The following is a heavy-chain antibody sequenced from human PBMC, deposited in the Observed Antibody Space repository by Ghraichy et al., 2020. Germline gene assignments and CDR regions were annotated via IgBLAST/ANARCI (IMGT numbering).Heavy chain of an antibody. V-gene: IGHV3-48*02. Sequence: LSLTCAGSGLPFSTYSMNWVRQAPGKGLEWVSYISSSSSAIYYADSVKGRFTISRDNAKNSLYLQMNNLRDEDTAVYYCARDRSNWNHNAFDIWGQGTMVTVSS. J-gene: IGHJ3*02. CDR2: ISSSSSAI. D-gene: IGHD1-14*01. CDR3: ARDRSNWNHNAFDI. CDR1: GLPFSTYS.